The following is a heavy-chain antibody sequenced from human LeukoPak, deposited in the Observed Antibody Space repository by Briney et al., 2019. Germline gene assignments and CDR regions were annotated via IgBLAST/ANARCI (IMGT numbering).Heavy chain of an antibody. J-gene: IGHJ5*02. CDR1: GFSFGDYA. CDR3: SRGGYGDYNNWFDP. Sequence: GRSLRLSCTTSGFSFGDYAMSWVRQAPGKGLEWVADIWYNGSNKYYAESVKGRFTISRDNSRNTLYLQMNSLRAEDTAVYYCSRGGYGDYNNWFDPWGQGTLVIVSS. D-gene: IGHD4-17*01. CDR2: IWYNGSNK. V-gene: IGHV3-33*01.